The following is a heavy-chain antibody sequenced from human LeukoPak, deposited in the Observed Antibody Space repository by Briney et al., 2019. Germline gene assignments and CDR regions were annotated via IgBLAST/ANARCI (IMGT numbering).Heavy chain of an antibody. CDR1: GGTFTSYA. Sequence: GSSVKVSCKASGGTFTSYAISWVRQAPRQGLEWMGGIIPIFGTANYAQKFQGRVTITTDESTSTAYMELSSLRSEDTAVYYCARSVYPPAANFPSQNWFDPWGQGTLVTVSS. J-gene: IGHJ5*02. D-gene: IGHD2-2*01. CDR2: IIPIFGTA. CDR3: ARSVYPPAANFPSQNWFDP. V-gene: IGHV1-69*05.